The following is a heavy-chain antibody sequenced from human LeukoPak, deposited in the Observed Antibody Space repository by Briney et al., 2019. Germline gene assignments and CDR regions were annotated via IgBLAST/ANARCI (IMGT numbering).Heavy chain of an antibody. CDR2: IYYSGST. J-gene: IGHJ6*03. V-gene: IGHV4-39*01. Sequence: PSETLSLTCTVSGGSISSSSYYWGWIRQPPGKGLEWIGSIYYSGSTYYNPSLKSRVTISVDTSKNQFSLKLSSVTAADTAVYYCARHWKNSSSWSRVNYYYYYMDVWGKGTTVTISS. D-gene: IGHD6-13*01. CDR1: GGSISSSSYY. CDR3: ARHWKNSSSWSRVNYYYYYMDV.